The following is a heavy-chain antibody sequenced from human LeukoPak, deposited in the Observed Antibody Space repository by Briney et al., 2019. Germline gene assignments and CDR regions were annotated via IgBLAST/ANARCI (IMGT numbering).Heavy chain of an antibody. Sequence: ASVKVSCTASGYTFTGYYMHWVRRAPRQGLEWMGCINPNSGGTNYAQKFQGRVTMTRDTSISTAYMELSRLRSDDTAVYYCASDFWSGYGYYYMDVWGKGTTVTVSS. V-gene: IGHV1-2*02. J-gene: IGHJ6*03. CDR2: INPNSGGT. CDR3: ASDFWSGYGYYYMDV. CDR1: GYTFTGYY. D-gene: IGHD3-3*01.